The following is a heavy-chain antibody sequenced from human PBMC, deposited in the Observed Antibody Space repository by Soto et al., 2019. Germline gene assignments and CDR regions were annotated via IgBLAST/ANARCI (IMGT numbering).Heavy chain of an antibody. V-gene: IGHV3-21*01. J-gene: IGHJ6*02. CDR1: GFTFSSYS. D-gene: IGHD4-17*01. Sequence: GGSLRLSCAASGFTFSSYSMNWVRQAPGKGLEWVSSISSSSSYIYYADSVKGRFTISRDNAKNSLYLQMNSLRAEDTAVYYCARGEDYGDYYYYGMDVWGQGTTVTVSS. CDR3: ARGEDYGDYYYYGMDV. CDR2: ISSSSSYI.